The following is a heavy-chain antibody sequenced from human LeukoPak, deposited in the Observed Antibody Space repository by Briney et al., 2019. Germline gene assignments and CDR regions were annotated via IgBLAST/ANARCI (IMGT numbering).Heavy chain of an antibody. Sequence: GGSLRLSCAASGFTFSSYAMSWVRQAPGKGLEWVSALSDSGASTYYAVSVKGRFTISRDNTKKLLYLQMDSLRAEDTATYYCARRSWSHAFDVWGRGTFVTVSS. J-gene: IGHJ3*01. V-gene: IGHV3-23*01. D-gene: IGHD2-15*01. CDR2: LSDSGAST. CDR3: ARRSWSHAFDV. CDR1: GFTFSSYA.